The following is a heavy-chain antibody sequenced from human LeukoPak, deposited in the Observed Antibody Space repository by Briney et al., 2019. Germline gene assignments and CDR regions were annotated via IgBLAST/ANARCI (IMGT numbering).Heavy chain of an antibody. Sequence: GASVKVSCKASGGTFSSYSISWVRQAPGQGLEWMGGIIPIFGTANYAQKFQGRVTITADKSTSTAYMELSSLRSEDTAVYYCARDLYPWEDGYPVVGRYFDYWGQGTLVTVSS. D-gene: IGHD5-18*01. V-gene: IGHV1-69*06. CDR2: IIPIFGTA. CDR1: GGTFSSYS. J-gene: IGHJ4*02. CDR3: ARDLYPWEDGYPVVGRYFDY.